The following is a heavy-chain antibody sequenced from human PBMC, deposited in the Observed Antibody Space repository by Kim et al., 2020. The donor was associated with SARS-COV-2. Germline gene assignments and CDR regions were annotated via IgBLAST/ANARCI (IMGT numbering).Heavy chain of an antibody. V-gene: IGHV3-33*01. D-gene: IGHD3-10*01. CDR1: GFTFSSYG. CDR3: ARAYYYGSGNPDNWFDS. CDR2: IWYDGSNK. J-gene: IGHJ5*01. Sequence: GGSLRLSCAASGFTFSSYGMHWVRQAPGKGLEWVAIIWYDGSNKYFADSVKSRFTISRDNSKNTLYLQMNSLRAEDTAVYYCARAYYYGSGNPDNWFDSWGQGTLVTVSS.